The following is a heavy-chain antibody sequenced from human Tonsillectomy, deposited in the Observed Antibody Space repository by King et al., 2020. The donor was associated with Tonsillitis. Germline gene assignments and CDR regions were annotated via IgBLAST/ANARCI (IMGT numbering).Heavy chain of an antibody. V-gene: IGHV3-7*01. J-gene: IGHJ4*02. CDR2: IKQDGSEQ. CDR3: AFGYYPYYFDY. CDR1: GFTFSTYW. D-gene: IGHD2-21*01. Sequence: VQLVESGGGLVQPGGSLSLSCAASGFTFSTYWMSWVRQAPGKGLEWVANIKQDGSEQFYVDSVKGRFTISRDNAKNSLYLQMNSLRAEDTAVYYCAFGYYPYYFDYWGQGTLVTVSS.